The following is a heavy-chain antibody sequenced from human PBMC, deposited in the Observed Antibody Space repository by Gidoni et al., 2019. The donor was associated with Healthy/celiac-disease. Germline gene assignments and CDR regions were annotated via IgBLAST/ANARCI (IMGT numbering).Heavy chain of an antibody. V-gene: IGHV4-61*02. CDR1: GGPLSSGSYY. CDR2: IYTSGST. D-gene: IGHD2-15*01. CDR3: AGKGYDIRTFDI. Sequence: QVQLQESGPGLVKPSPTLSLTCTVSGGPLSSGSYYWSWSRQPAGKGLEWIGRIYTSGSTNYNPSLKSRVTISVDTSKNQFSLKLSSVTAADTAVYYCAGKGYDIRTFDIWGQGTMVTVSS. J-gene: IGHJ3*02.